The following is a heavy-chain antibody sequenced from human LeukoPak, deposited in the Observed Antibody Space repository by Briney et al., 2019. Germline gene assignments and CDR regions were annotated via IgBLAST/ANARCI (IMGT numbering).Heavy chain of an antibody. CDR2: ISGSGGST. V-gene: IGHV3-23*01. CDR3: AKDKNHKDYDILTGPVGNFGTDY. CDR1: GGSISSYY. D-gene: IGHD3-9*01. J-gene: IGHJ4*02. Sequence: ETLSLTCTVSGGSISSYYWSWIRQPPGKGLEWVSAISGSGGSTYYADSVKGRFTISRDNSKNTLYLQMNSLRAEDTAVYYCAKDKNHKDYDILTGPVGNFGTDYWGQGTLVTVSS.